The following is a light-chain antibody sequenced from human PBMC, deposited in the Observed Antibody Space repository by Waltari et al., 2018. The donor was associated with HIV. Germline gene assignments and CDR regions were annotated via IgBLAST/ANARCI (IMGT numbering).Light chain of an antibody. CDR3: GTWDRSLSAAV. V-gene: IGLV1-51*01. CDR1: TSNLGNDY. Sequence: QSVLTQPPSVSAAPGQKVTISCSGSTSNLGNDYVSWYQHVPGAAPRLLIYDNNKRPSGIPDRFSGPRSGTSATLGITGLQTGDEAHYYCGTWDRSLSAAVFGGGTKLTVL. CDR2: DNN. J-gene: IGLJ3*02.